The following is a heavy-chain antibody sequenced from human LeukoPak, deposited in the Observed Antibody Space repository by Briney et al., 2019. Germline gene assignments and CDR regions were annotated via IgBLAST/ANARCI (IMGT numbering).Heavy chain of an antibody. CDR2: ISPSGGST. J-gene: IGHJ4*02. V-gene: IGHV1-46*01. CDR1: GYTFITHY. D-gene: IGHD2-21*02. CDR3: ARSRLLLDY. Sequence: APMKGSCQASGYTFITHYINWVGQAPGQRLEWMGIISPSGGSTTYAQKFQGRVTMTGDTSTSTVYMELSSLRSEDTAVYYCARSRLLLDYWGQGTLVTVSS.